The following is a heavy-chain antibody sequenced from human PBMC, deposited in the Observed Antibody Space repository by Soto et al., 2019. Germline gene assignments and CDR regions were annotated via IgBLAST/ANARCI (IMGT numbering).Heavy chain of an antibody. V-gene: IGHV5-51*01. CDR2: IYPGDSDA. CDR1: GYTFSKYW. CDR3: ARLSRRVAQESNYFDP. J-gene: IGHJ5*02. Sequence: PGESLKISCKGSGYTFSKYWIGWVRQTPGKGLEWMGMIYPGDSDARYSPSFEGQVTFSVDKSINTAYLQWNSLKASDTAMYYCARLSRRVAQESNYFDPWGQGTLVTVSS. D-gene: IGHD2-8*01.